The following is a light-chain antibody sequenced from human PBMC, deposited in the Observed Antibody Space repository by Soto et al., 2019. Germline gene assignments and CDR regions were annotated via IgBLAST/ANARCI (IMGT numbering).Light chain of an antibody. Sequence: DIQMTQSPSTLSASVGDRVTITFRASQSISSWLAWYQQKPGKAPKLPIYKASSLESGVPSRFSGSGSGRAFTRPISSLQPDDFATYYWEEYNSYAPNVGQGTKLEIK. V-gene: IGKV1-5*03. J-gene: IGKJ2*01. CDR2: KAS. CDR1: QSISSW. CDR3: EEYNSYAPN.